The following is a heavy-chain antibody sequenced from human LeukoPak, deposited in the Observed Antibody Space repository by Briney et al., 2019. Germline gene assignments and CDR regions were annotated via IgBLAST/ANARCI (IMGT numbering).Heavy chain of an antibody. J-gene: IGHJ4*02. Sequence: GGSLRLSCAASGFTFSDYYMSWSPQSPGKGLEGVSYISSSSSYTNYADSVKGRFTISRDTAKNSLYLQMNSLRAEDTAVYYCARDLGYYYDSSGRFDYWGQGTLVTVSS. CDR3: ARDLGYYYDSSGRFDY. D-gene: IGHD3-22*01. V-gene: IGHV3-11*05. CDR2: ISSSSSYT. CDR1: GFTFSDYY.